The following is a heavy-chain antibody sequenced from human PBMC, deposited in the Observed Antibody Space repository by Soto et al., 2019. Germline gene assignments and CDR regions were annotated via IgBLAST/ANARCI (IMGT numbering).Heavy chain of an antibody. Sequence: XSVKVSYKASRYAFTGYSMRLVRHSPGQRIEWMGWINAGNGNTKYSQKFQGRVTITRDTYASTAYMELSSLRSEDTAVYYCARERWFGEFYYYYYGMDVWGQGTTVTVSS. V-gene: IGHV1-3*01. D-gene: IGHD3-10*01. CDR2: INAGNGNT. CDR3: ARERWFGEFYYYYYGMDV. CDR1: RYAFTGYS. J-gene: IGHJ6*02.